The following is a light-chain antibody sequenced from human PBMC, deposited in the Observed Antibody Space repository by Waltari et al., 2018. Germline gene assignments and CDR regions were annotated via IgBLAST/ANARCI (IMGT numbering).Light chain of an antibody. Sequence: QSALTQPASVSGSPGQSITISCTGTSSDVGGYNYVSWYQQHPGKAPKLMIYDVSKRPSGVSIRFSGSKSGNTASLTISGLQAEDEADYYCSSYTSSSTIWVFGGGTKLTVL. CDR3: SSYTSSSTIWV. J-gene: IGLJ3*02. CDR1: SSDVGGYNY. CDR2: DVS. V-gene: IGLV2-14*01.